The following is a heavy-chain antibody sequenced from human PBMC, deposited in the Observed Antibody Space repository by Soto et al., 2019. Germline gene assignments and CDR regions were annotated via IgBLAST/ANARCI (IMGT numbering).Heavy chain of an antibody. CDR2: TYYRSKWYN. CDR3: ARALSGYYYYRFIGYFDY. CDR1: GDSVSSNSAA. J-gene: IGHJ4*02. D-gene: IGHD3-22*01. Sequence: QVQLQQSGPGLVKPSQTLSLTCAISGDSVSSNSAAWNWIRQSPSRGLEWLGRTYYRSKWYNDYAVSVNSRITINPDTSKNQFSLQLNSVTPDDTAVYYCARALSGYYYYRFIGYFDYWGQGTLVTVSS. V-gene: IGHV6-1*01.